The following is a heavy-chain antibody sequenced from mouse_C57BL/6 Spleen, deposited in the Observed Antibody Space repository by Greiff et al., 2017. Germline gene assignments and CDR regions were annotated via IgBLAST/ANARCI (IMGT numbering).Heavy chain of an antibody. D-gene: IGHD1-1*01. CDR3: TPYGSSFLDV. CDR1: GFNIKDDY. V-gene: IGHV14-4*01. J-gene: IGHJ1*03. Sequence: EVQLQQSGAELVRPGASVKLSCTASGFNIKDDYMHWVKQRPEQGLEWIGWIDPENGDTEYASKFQGKATITADTSSNTAYLQLSSLTSEDTAVYYCTPYGSSFLDVWGTGTTVTVSA. CDR2: IDPENGDT.